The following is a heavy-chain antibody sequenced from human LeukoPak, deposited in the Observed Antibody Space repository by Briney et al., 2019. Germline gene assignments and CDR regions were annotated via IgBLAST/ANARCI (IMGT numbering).Heavy chain of an antibody. CDR1: GDRFTNYW. CDR3: ARRPLRSQNWFCP. J-gene: IGHJ5*02. Sequence: GDSLQISCRGSGDRFTNYWIAWVRQMPGKGLEWMGIIYPGDSDTRYSPSFQGQVTISADRATSTAYLQWTSLEASDTAMYYCARRPLRSQNWFCPWGQGTLVTVSS. CDR2: IYPGDSDT. D-gene: IGHD3-10*01. V-gene: IGHV5-51*01.